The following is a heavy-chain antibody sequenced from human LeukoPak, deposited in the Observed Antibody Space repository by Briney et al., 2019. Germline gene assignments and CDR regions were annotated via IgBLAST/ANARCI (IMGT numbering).Heavy chain of an antibody. D-gene: IGHD6-19*01. V-gene: IGHV3-48*04. J-gene: IGHJ4*02. CDR3: AVVVAGIYYFDY. CDR1: GFTFSSYS. CDR2: ISSSSSTI. Sequence: GGSLRLSCTASGFTFSSYSMNWVRQAPGKGLEWVSYISSSSSTIYYADSVKGRFTISRDNAKNSLYLQMNSLRAENTAVYYCAVVVAGIYYFDYWGQGTLVTVSS.